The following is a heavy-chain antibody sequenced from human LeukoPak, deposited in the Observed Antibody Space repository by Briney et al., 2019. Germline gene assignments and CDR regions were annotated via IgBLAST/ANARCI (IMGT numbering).Heavy chain of an antibody. J-gene: IGHJ6*03. Sequence: PGGSLRLSCAASGFTFSSYDMHWVRQATGKGLEWVSAIGTDGDTFYPGSVKGRFTISRDNAENSLYLQMNSLRAEDTAVYYCAREHYFYYMDGWGKGTTVTVSS. CDR2: IGTDGDT. CDR1: GFTFSSYD. CDR3: AREHYFYYMDG. V-gene: IGHV3-13*01.